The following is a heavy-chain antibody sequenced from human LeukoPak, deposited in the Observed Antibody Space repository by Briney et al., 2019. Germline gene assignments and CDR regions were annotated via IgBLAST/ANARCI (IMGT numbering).Heavy chain of an antibody. CDR2: IYDSGST. CDR3: ARHVSSMVRGLMYFDY. CDR1: GGSISSYY. J-gene: IGHJ4*02. Sequence: SETLSLTCTVSGGSISSYYWSWIRQPPGKGLEWIGYIYDSGSTNYNPSLKSRVTISVDTSKNQFSLKLSSVTAADTAVYYCARHVSSMVRGLMYFDYWGQGTLVTVSS. D-gene: IGHD3-10*01. V-gene: IGHV4-59*01.